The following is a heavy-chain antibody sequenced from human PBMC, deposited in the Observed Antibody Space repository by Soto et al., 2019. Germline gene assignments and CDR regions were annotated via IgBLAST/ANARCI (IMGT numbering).Heavy chain of an antibody. CDR3: ARDQGRITIFGVVFEANYYYGMDV. CDR2: IYYSGST. J-gene: IGHJ6*02. CDR1: GGSISSGDYY. D-gene: IGHD3-3*01. V-gene: IGHV4-30-4*01. Sequence: PSETLSLTCTVSGGSISSGDYYWSWIRQPPVKGLEWIGYIYYSGSTYYNPSLKSRVTISVDTSKNQFSLKLSSVTAADTAVYYCARDQGRITIFGVVFEANYYYGMDVWGQGTTVTVSS.